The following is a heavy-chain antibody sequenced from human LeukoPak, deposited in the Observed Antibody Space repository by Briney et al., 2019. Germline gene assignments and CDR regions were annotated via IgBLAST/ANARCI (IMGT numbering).Heavy chain of an antibody. J-gene: IGHJ4*02. CDR3: ARVDYELYYDILTGYYYFNN. D-gene: IGHD3-9*01. V-gene: IGHV3-48*03. CDR2: ISGSGKTI. CDR1: GFTFSSNA. Sequence: PGGSLRLSCAASGFTFSSNAMTWVRQAPEKGLEWVSYISGSGKTIFYSDSVRGRFTISRDNAKNSLYLQMNSLRAEDTAIYYCARVDYELYYDILTGYYYFNNWGQGTLVTVSS.